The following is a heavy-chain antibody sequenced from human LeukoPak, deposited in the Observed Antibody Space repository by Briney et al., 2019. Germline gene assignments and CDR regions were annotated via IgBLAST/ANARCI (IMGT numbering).Heavy chain of an antibody. V-gene: IGHV4-34*01. J-gene: IGHJ4*02. CDR1: GGSFSGYY. Sequence: SETLSLTCAVYGGSFSGYYWSWIRQPPGKGLEWIGEINHSGSTNYNPSLKSRVTISVDRSKNQFSLKLSSVTAADTAVYYCARGGGGYFDYWGQGTLVTVSS. CDR3: ARGGGGYFDY. CDR2: INHSGST.